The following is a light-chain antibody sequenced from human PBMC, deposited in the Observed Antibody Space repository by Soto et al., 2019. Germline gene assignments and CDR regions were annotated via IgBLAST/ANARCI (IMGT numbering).Light chain of an antibody. J-gene: IGKJ2*01. CDR2: ATS. CDR1: QSVTSCY. CDR3: QPYDNSRRYT. Sequence: EIVLTQSPGTLSLSPGERATLSCRASQSVTSCYLAWYQQRPGQAPRLLIYATSSRATGIPDRFSGSGSGTDFILTIRRLEPEDFAVYYCQPYDNSRRYTFGQGTKLEIK. V-gene: IGKV3-20*01.